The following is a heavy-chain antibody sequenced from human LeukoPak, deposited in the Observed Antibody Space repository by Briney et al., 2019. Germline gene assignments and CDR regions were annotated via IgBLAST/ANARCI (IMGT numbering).Heavy chain of an antibody. CDR2: IRYDGSNK. D-gene: IGHD3-3*01. V-gene: IGHV3-30*02. Sequence: GGSLRLSCAASGFTFSSYGMHWVRQAPGKGLEWVAFIRYDGSNKYYADSVKGRFTISRDNSKNTLYLQMNSLRAEDTAVYYCAKVETRFWSGYTSPFDAFDIWGQGTMVTVSS. CDR1: GFTFSSYG. J-gene: IGHJ3*02. CDR3: AKVETRFWSGYTSPFDAFDI.